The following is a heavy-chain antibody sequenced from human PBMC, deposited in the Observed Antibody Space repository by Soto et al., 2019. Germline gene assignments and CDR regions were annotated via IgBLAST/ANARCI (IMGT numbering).Heavy chain of an antibody. Sequence: QVQLVQSGAEVKKPGASVKVSCKASGYTFTSFYFHWVRQAPGQGLEWMGIINPSGGSTSYAQKFQGRVTMTRDTSTSTVYMDLSRLRSEDTAVYYCARDSIIIAATGPGDYWGQGTLVTVSS. D-gene: IGHD6-13*01. V-gene: IGHV1-46*01. CDR1: GYTFTSFY. CDR3: ARDSIIIAATGPGDY. CDR2: INPSGGST. J-gene: IGHJ4*02.